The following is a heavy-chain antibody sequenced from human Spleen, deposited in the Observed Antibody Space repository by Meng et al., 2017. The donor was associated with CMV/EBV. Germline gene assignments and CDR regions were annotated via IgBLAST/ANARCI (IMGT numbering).Heavy chain of an antibody. CDR2: IIPIFGTA. D-gene: IGHD2-2*01. V-gene: IGHV1-69*05. CDR1: GGSFRSHD. Sequence: SVKVSCKASGGSFRSHDISWLRQAPGQGLEWMGGIIPIFGTANYAQKFQGRVTITTDESTSTAYMELSSLRSDDTAVYYCARGLGVFVVVPAAMDVWGQGTTVTVSS. CDR3: ARGLGVFVVVPAAMDV. J-gene: IGHJ6*02.